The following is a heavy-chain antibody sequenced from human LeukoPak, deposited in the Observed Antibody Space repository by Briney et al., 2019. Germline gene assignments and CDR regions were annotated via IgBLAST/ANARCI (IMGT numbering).Heavy chain of an antibody. CDR2: ISGSDGST. D-gene: IGHD2-2*01. V-gene: IGHV3-23*01. CDR3: AKVETSGGANCYALDY. Sequence: GGSLRLSCAASGFTFSSYAMTWVRQAPDKGLEWVSAISGSDGSTYYADSVKGRFTISRDDSQNTLYLQMNSLGAEDMAVYYCAKVETSGGANCYALDYWGQGTLVTVSS. CDR1: GFTFSSYA. J-gene: IGHJ4*02.